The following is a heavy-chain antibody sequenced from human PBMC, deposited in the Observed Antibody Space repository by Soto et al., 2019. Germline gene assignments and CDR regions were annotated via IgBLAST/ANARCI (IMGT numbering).Heavy chain of an antibody. CDR1: GFTFSSYS. Sequence: SLRLSCAASGFTFSSYSMNWVRQAPGKGLEWVSSISSSSSYIYYADSVKGRFTISRDNAKNSLYLQMNSLRAEDTAVYYCARQNKYDFWSGYLVWSWFDPWGQGTLVTVSS. V-gene: IGHV3-21*01. CDR3: ARQNKYDFWSGYLVWSWFDP. J-gene: IGHJ5*02. CDR2: ISSSSSYI. D-gene: IGHD3-3*01.